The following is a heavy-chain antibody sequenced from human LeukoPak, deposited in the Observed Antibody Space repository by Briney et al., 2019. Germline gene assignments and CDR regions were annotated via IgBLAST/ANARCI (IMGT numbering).Heavy chain of an antibody. CDR2: ISWNSGSI. J-gene: IGHJ3*02. Sequence: GRSLRLSCAASGFTFDDYAMHWVRQAPGKGLEWVSGISWNSGSIGYADSVKGRFTISRDNAKNSLYLQMNSLRAEDTALYYCAKVSIAGIGWSDAFDIWGQGTMVTVSS. CDR1: GFTFDDYA. V-gene: IGHV3-9*01. D-gene: IGHD6-19*01. CDR3: AKVSIAGIGWSDAFDI.